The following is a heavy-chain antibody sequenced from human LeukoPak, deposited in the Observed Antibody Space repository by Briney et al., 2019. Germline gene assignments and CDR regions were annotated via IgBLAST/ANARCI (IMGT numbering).Heavy chain of an antibody. CDR3: VRALGSSSADY. D-gene: IGHD6-6*01. CDR1: GFTFSNYW. Sequence: GGSLRLSCAASGFTFSNYWMSWVRQAPGKGLEWVANIKQDGREKYYVGSVEGRFTISRDNAENSVSLQMNSLRGEDTAVYYCVRALGSSSADYWGQGTLVTVSS. CDR2: IKQDGREK. J-gene: IGHJ4*02. V-gene: IGHV3-7*01.